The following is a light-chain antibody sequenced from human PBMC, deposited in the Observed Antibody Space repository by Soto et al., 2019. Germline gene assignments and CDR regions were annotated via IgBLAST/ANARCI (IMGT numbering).Light chain of an antibody. Sequence: QSALTQPASVSGSPGQSITISCTGTSSDVGGYNYVSWYQQHPGKAPKLMIYDVNNRPSGVSNRFSGSKSGNTASLTISGLQAEDEADYYCSSYTISSTLVVFGGGTKLTVL. CDR2: DVN. V-gene: IGLV2-14*01. CDR3: SSYTISSTLVV. CDR1: SSDVGGYNY. J-gene: IGLJ2*01.